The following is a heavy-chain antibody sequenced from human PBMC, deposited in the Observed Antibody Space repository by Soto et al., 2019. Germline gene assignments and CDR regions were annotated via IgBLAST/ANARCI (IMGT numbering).Heavy chain of an antibody. CDR2: IYYSGST. D-gene: IGHD6-13*01. CDR1: GGSISSSSYY. V-gene: IGHV4-39*01. Sequence: PSETLSLTCTVSGGSISSSSYYWGWIRQPPGKGLEWIGSIYYSGSTYYNPSLKSRVTISVDTSKNQFSLKLSSVTAADTAVYYCARPLRRTFRIAAAGPFDPWGQGTLVTVSS. J-gene: IGHJ5*02. CDR3: ARPLRRTFRIAAAGPFDP.